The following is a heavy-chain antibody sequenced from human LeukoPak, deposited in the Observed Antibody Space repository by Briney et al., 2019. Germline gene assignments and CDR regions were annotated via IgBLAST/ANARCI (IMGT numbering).Heavy chain of an antibody. Sequence: KPSETLSLTCSVSGVSVNSRTFFWNWARQPPGKGLEWIGSVYSTGNVYQSPSLQSRAAISVDASNNSFSLTLQSVTAADTAVYYCAKQFSSVGYDFWSGSPNYFMDVWGKGMTVTVSS. CDR2: VYSTGNV. CDR3: AKQFSSVGYDFWSGSPNYFMDV. CDR1: GVSVNSRTFF. V-gene: IGHV4-39*02. J-gene: IGHJ6*03. D-gene: IGHD3-3*01.